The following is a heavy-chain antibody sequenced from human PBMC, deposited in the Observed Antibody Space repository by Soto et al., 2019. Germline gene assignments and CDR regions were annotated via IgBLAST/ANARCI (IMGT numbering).Heavy chain of an antibody. J-gene: IGHJ3*02. D-gene: IGHD2-8*02. CDR2: IYYTENT. V-gene: IGHV4-59*08. CDR3: ARRTRYCTGGSCGAFDI. CDR1: GGSISGYY. Sequence: QVQLQESGPGLVKPSETLSLTCTVSGGSISGYYWSWIRQPPGKRLEWIAFIYYTENTSYSPSLKRRVTISVDTSKNQFSLNLSSVTAADTALYYCARRTRYCTGGSCGAFDIWGQGTMVTVSS.